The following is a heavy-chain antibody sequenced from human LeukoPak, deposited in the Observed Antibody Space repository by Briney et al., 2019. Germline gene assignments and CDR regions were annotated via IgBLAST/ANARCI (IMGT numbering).Heavy chain of an antibody. Sequence: ASVKVSCKASGYTFTGYYMHWVRQAPGQGLEWMGWINPNSGGTNYAQKFQGRVTMTRDTSIRTAYMELSRLRSDDTAVYYCARDIPEGATTDYWGQGTLVTVSS. CDR2: INPNSGGT. CDR3: ARDIPEGATTDY. D-gene: IGHD1-26*01. J-gene: IGHJ4*02. CDR1: GYTFTGYY. V-gene: IGHV1-2*02.